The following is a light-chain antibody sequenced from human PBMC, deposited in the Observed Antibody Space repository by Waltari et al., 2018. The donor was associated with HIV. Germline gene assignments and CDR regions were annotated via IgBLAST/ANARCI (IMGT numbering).Light chain of an antibody. CDR1: SSDVGSYNL. V-gene: IGLV2-23*02. Sequence: QSALTQHASVSGSIGQSITISCTGTSSDVGSYNLVSWYQHHPGKAPKLIIYEVYKRPSGVSNRFSGSKSGNTASLTVSGLQAEDEADYYCCSYAGSSIPFGGGTKLTVL. J-gene: IGLJ2*01. CDR2: EVY. CDR3: CSYAGSSIP.